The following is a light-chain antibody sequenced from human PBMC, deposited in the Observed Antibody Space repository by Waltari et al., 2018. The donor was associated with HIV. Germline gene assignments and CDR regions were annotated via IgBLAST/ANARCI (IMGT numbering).Light chain of an antibody. CDR1: TGSIASTY. V-gene: IGLV6-57*01. J-gene: IGLJ2*01. CDR2: EDN. Sequence: FMLTQLHSVSASPGKTVTISCTRSTGSIASTYVQWFQQRPGRSPTPVINEDNQISPGVPERFAGCLDSSANWASLTISGLKTEDEDYDYCQSYGSSKHVVFGGGPELTV. CDR3: QSYGSSKHVV.